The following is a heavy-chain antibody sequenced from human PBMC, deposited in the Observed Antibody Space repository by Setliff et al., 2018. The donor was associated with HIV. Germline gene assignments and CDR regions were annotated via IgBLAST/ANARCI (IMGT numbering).Heavy chain of an antibody. CDR3: AREPDRIVGAA. J-gene: IGHJ5*02. D-gene: IGHD1-26*01. CDR1: GYTFTGYY. V-gene: IGHV1-2*02. Sequence: ASVKVSCKASGYTFTGYYMHWVRQAPGQGLEWMGWINPNSGGTNYAQKFQGRVTMTRDTSISTAYMEVRDLRSDDTAVYYCAREPDRIVGAAWGQGTLVTVTS. CDR2: INPNSGGT.